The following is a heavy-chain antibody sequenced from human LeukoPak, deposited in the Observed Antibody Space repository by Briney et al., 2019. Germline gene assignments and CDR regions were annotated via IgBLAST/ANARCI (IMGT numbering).Heavy chain of an antibody. D-gene: IGHD2-15*01. J-gene: IGHJ4*02. V-gene: IGHV4-31*03. Sequence: SETLSLTCTVSGGSISSGGYYWSWIRQHPGKGLEWIGYIYYSGSTYYNPSLKSRVTISVDTSKNQLSLKLSSVTAADTAVYYCARVGRGYCSGGSCLDYWGQGTLVTVSS. CDR1: GGSISSGGYY. CDR3: ARVGRGYCSGGSCLDY. CDR2: IYYSGST.